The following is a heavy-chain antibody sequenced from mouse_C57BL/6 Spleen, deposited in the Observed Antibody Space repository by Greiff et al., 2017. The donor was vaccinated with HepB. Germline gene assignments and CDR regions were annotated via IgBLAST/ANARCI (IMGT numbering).Heavy chain of an antibody. D-gene: IGHD1-1*01. Sequence: QVQLQQPGAELVKPGASVKMSCKASGYTFTSYWITWVKQRPGQGLEWIGDIYPGSGSTNYNEKFKSKATLTVDTSSSTAYMQLSSLKSEDAAVYYCARGHGSIYSAWFAYWGQGTLVTVSA. V-gene: IGHV1-55*01. CDR1: GYTFTSYW. CDR3: ARGHGSIYSAWFAY. J-gene: IGHJ3*01. CDR2: IYPGSGST.